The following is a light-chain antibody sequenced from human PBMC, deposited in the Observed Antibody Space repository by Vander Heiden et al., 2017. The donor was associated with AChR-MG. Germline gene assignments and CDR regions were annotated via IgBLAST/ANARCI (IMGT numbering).Light chain of an antibody. CDR3: QQDNNWPFT. Sequence: DIVMTQSPATLSVSPGERATLSCRASQSVSSNLAWYQQKPGQAPRLLIDGASTRATGIPARFSGSGSGTEFTLTISSLQSEDFAVYYCQQDNNWPFTFGHGTKVDIK. CDR2: GAS. CDR1: QSVSSN. J-gene: IGKJ3*01. V-gene: IGKV3-15*01.